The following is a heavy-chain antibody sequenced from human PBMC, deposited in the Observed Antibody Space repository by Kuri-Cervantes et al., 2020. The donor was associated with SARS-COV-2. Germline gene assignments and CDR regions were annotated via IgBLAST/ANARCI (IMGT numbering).Heavy chain of an antibody. CDR1: GYTFTGYY. CDR3: ARGFLEWLAPDYGMDV. V-gene: IGHV1-2*04. J-gene: IGHJ6*02. Sequence: ASVKVSCKASGYTFTGYYMHWVRQAPGQGLEWMGWINPNSGGTNYAQKFQGWVTMTRDTSISTAYMELSSLRSEDTAVYYCARGFLEWLAPDYGMDVWGQGTTVTVSS. CDR2: INPNSGGT. D-gene: IGHD3-3*01.